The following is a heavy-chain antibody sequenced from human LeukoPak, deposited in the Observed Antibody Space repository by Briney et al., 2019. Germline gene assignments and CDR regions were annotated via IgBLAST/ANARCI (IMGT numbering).Heavy chain of an antibody. V-gene: IGHV1-69*05. D-gene: IGHD3-9*01. CDR2: IIPIFGTA. CDR3: ARGPYYDILTGYYGSYYFDY. J-gene: IGHJ4*02. Sequence: SVKVSCKASGGTSSSYAISWVRQAPGQGLEWMGGIIPIFGTANYAQKFQGRVTITTDESTSTAYMELSSLRSEDTAVYYCARGPYYDILTGYYGSYYFDYWGQGTLVTVSS. CDR1: GGTSSSYA.